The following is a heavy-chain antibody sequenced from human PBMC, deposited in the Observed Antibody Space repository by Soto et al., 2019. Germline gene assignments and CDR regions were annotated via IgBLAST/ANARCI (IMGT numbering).Heavy chain of an antibody. CDR3: ARGDINEVTIFGVVFYY. CDR2: INHSGST. J-gene: IGHJ4*02. CDR1: GGSFSGYY. Sequence: QVQLQQGGAGLLKPSETLSLTCAVYGGSFSGYYWSWIRQPPGKGLAWIGEINHSGSTNYNPSLKSRVTISVDTSKNQFSLKLSSVTAADTAVYYCARGDINEVTIFGVVFYYWGQGTLVTVSS. D-gene: IGHD3-3*01. V-gene: IGHV4-34*01.